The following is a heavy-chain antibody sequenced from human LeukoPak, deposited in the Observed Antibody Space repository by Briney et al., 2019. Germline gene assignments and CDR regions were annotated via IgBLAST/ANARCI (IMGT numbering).Heavy chain of an antibody. CDR2: ISGSGGST. CDR1: GFTFSSYS. J-gene: IGHJ4*02. CDR3: AKSLSYFDSSGSDS. V-gene: IGHV3-23*01. Sequence: GGSLRLSCAASGFTFSSYSMSWVRQAPGKGLEWVSAISGSGGSTYYADSVKGRFTISRDNSKNTVYLHMSSLRAEDTALYYCAKSLSYFDSSGSDSWGQGTQVTVSS. D-gene: IGHD3-22*01.